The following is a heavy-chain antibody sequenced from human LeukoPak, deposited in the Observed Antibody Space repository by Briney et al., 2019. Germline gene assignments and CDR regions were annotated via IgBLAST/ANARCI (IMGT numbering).Heavy chain of an antibody. Sequence: GGSLRLSCAVSGITLSNYGMSWVRQAPGKGLEWVAGLSGSGGGTNYADSVQGRFTISRDNPKNTLYLQMNSLRAEDSAVYFCAKRGVVIRVFLVGFHKEAYYFDSWGQGALVTVSS. J-gene: IGHJ4*02. CDR3: AKRGVVIRVFLVGFHKEAYYFDS. CDR1: GITLSNYG. CDR2: LSGSGGGT. V-gene: IGHV3-23*01. D-gene: IGHD3-10*01.